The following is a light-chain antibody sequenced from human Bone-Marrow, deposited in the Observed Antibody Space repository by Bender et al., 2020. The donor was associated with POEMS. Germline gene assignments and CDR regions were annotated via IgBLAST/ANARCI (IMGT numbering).Light chain of an antibody. CDR2: NDI. CDR3: QVWDSDANHVI. J-gene: IGLJ2*01. CDR1: NIGDKN. Sequence: SYYLTQAPSVSVAPGQTARITCGGNNIGDKNVHWYQHNPGQAPVLVVYNDIDRPSGIPERFSGSNSDNTATLTISRGEAGDEADYYCQVWDSDANHVIFGRGTKLTVL. V-gene: IGLV3-21*02.